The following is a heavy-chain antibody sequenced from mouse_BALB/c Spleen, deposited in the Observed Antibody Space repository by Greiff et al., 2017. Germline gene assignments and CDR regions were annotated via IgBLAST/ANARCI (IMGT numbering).Heavy chain of an antibody. D-gene: IGHD1-2*01. Sequence: EVKLMESGGGLVKPGGSLKLSCAASGFTFSSYAMSWVRQTPEKRLEWVASISSGGSTYYPDSVKGRFTISRDNARNILYLQMSSLRSEDTAMYYCARAYYGPYAMDYWGQGTSVTVSS. CDR2: ISSGGST. V-gene: IGHV5-6-5*01. CDR3: ARAYYGPYAMDY. J-gene: IGHJ4*01. CDR1: GFTFSSYA.